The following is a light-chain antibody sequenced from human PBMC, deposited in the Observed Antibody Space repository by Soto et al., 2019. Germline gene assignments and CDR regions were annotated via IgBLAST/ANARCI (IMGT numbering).Light chain of an antibody. J-gene: IGKJ5*01. CDR3: QQYGSSPIT. V-gene: IGKV3-20*01. Sequence: EIVLTQSPGTLSLSTGETATLSCRASQSVTNTYLVWYQQKSGEAPRPLIFGSSSRATGIPDRISGSGSGTDFTLTISRLEAEDFAVYYCQQYGSSPITFGQGTRLEIK. CDR1: QSVTNTY. CDR2: GSS.